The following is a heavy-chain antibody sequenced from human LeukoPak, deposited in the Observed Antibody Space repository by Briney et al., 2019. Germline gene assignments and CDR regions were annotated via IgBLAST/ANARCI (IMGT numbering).Heavy chain of an antibody. Sequence: GGSLRLSCAASGFTFSNAWMSWVRQAPGKGLEGGSVIYSGGSTKYADSVKGRFTIFRDNSKNTLTLQMNSLRDEDTAVYYCARDSVGATGYYGMDVWGQGTTVTVSS. CDR3: ARDSVGATGYYGMDV. V-gene: IGHV3-66*01. J-gene: IGHJ6*02. CDR2: IYSGGST. D-gene: IGHD1-26*01. CDR1: GFTFSNAW.